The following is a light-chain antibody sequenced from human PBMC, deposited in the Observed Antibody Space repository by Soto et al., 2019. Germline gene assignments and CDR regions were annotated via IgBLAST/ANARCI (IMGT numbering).Light chain of an antibody. CDR3: QQYDTLRVT. CDR2: DAS. CDR1: QDISNY. V-gene: IGKV1-33*01. Sequence: DIQMTQSPSSLSASVGDRVTITCQASQDISNYLNWYQQKPGKAPKLLIYDASNLETGVPSRFSGSGSGTDFTFTISSLQPEDIATYYCQQYDTLRVTSGPGTKVDIK. J-gene: IGKJ3*01.